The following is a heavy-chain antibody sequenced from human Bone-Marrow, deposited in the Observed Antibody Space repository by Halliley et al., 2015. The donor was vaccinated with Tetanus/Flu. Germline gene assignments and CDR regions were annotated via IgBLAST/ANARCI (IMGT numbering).Heavy chain of an antibody. CDR2: IHPGNSDP. V-gene: IGHV5-51*01. J-gene: IGHJ4*02. CDR3: ARRESVTGAPFDY. D-gene: IGHD2-21*02. Sequence: WMHLIHPGNSDPRPNPSFQGQVTFSADKSITPAYLQWSSLKASDTAMYFCARRESVTGAPFDYWGQGTLVTVSS.